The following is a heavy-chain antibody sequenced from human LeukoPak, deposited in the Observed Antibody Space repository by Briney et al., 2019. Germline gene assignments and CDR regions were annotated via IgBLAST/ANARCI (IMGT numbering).Heavy chain of an antibody. CDR3: ASRTWSKAGALFDY. V-gene: IGHV1-69*05. Sequence: ASVKVSCKASGGTFSSYAISWVRQAPGQGLEWMGGIIPIFGTANYAQKFQGRVTITTDESTSTAYMELSSLSSEDTAVYYCASRTWSKAGALFDYWGQGTLITVSS. CDR1: GGTFSSYA. J-gene: IGHJ4*02. CDR2: IIPIFGTA. D-gene: IGHD1-26*01.